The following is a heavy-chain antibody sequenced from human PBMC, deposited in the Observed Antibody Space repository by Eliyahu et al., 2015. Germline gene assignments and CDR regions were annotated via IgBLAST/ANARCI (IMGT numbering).Heavy chain of an antibody. CDR3: AVETLGSNDAFDI. V-gene: IGHV5-10-1*03. D-gene: IGHD5-24*01. Sequence: EVQLVQSGAEVKKPGESLRISCXGSXYSFTSYWIXWVRQMPGKGLXWMGRIDPSDSXTNYSPSFQGHVTISADKSISTAYLQWSSLKASDTAMYYCAVETLGSNDAFDIWGQGTMVTVSS. CDR1: XYSFTSYW. CDR2: IDPSDSXT. J-gene: IGHJ3*02.